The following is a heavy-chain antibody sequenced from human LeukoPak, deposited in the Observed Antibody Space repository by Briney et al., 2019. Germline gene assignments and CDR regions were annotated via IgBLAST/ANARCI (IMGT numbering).Heavy chain of an antibody. D-gene: IGHD3-9*01. CDR1: GFTVRSKY. Sequence: GGSLRLSCAASGFTVRSKYMSWVRQAPGKGPECVSVILNDAATYSSDSVTVRLTISRDHTKNTLYLQMNNLRAVDTAVYYGATELRYVGGYFDYWGQGTLVTVSS. CDR3: ATELRYVGGYFDY. CDR2: ILNDAAT. J-gene: IGHJ4*02. V-gene: IGHV3-53*01.